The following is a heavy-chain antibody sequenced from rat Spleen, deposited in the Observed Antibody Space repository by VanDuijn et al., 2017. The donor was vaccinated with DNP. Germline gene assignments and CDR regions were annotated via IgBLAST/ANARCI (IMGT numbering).Heavy chain of an antibody. CDR1: GFTFSHYY. CDR3: ARPDH. V-gene: IGHV5S11*01. CDR2: ISTGGGNT. J-gene: IGHJ2*01. Sequence: EVQLVESGGGLVQPGRSMKLSCAASGFTFSHYYMAWVRQAPTKGLEWVASISTGGGNTYYRDSVEGRFIISRDNAKSTLYLQMDSLRSEETATYYCARPDHWGQGVMVTVSS.